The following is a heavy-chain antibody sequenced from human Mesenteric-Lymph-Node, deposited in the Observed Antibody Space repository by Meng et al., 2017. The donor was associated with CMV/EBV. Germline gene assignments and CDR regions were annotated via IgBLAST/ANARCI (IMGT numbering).Heavy chain of an antibody. CDR1: GYTFTSYD. D-gene: IGHD1-14*01. Sequence: ASVKVSCKASGYTFTSYDINWVRQATGQGLEWMGWMNPNSGNTGYAQKFQGRVTITRNTSISTAYMELSSLRTEDTGVYYCTPDLPQPLAQIDYWGQGTPVTVSS. V-gene: IGHV1-8*03. CDR2: MNPNSGNT. CDR3: TPDLPQPLAQIDY. J-gene: IGHJ4*02.